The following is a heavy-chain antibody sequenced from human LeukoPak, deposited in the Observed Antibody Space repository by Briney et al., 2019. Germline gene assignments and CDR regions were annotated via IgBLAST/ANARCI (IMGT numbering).Heavy chain of an antibody. J-gene: IGHJ4*02. CDR2: ISAYNGNT. Sequence: ASVKVSCKASRYTFTDYYMHWVRQAPGQGLEWMGWISAYNGNTNYAQKLQGRVTMTRNTSISTAYMELSSLISEDTAVYFCARGFPLSSCSGGSCPFFDYWGQGTLVTVSS. D-gene: IGHD2-15*01. CDR1: RYTFTDYY. V-gene: IGHV1-8*02. CDR3: ARGFPLSSCSGGSCPFFDY.